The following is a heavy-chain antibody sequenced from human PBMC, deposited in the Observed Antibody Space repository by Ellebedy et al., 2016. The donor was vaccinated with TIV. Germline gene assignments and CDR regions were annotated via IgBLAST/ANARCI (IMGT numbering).Heavy chain of an antibody. J-gene: IGHJ5*02. CDR2: VYHSGDT. D-gene: IGHD3-22*01. Sequence: MPSETLSLTCTVSGGSISRYYWTRIRQPPGQGLEWIGYVYHSGDTNYNPSLKSRVTMSVDTSKNQFSLKLSSVTAADTAVYYCARVNYYDSSGYYYFSSWFDPWGQGTLVTVSS. CDR3: ARVNYYDSSGYYYFSSWFDP. V-gene: IGHV4-59*12. CDR1: GGSISRYY.